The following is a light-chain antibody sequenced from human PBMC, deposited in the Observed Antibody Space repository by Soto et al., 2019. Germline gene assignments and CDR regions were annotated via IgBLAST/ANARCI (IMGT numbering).Light chain of an antibody. V-gene: IGKV3-20*01. Sequence: ENVLTQSPGTLSLSPGERATLSCRASQSVDSSYLAWYQQKPGQAPRLLISGTSSRATGIPDRFSGSGSGTDFTLTISRLEPEDFAVYYCQHYGSSIYTFGQGTKLEIK. CDR3: QHYGSSIYT. J-gene: IGKJ2*01. CDR1: QSVDSSY. CDR2: GTS.